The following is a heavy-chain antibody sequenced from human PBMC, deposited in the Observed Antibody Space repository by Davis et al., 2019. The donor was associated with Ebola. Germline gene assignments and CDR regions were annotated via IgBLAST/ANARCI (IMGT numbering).Heavy chain of an antibody. D-gene: IGHD2/OR15-2a*01. CDR3: AIRNTAYYFGMDV. CDR2: MNPNSGNT. Sequence: ASVKVSCKASGYTFTSYDINWVRQAPGQGLEWMGWMNPNSGNTGYAQKFQGRVTITRNTSISTAYMEMSSLRSEDTAVYYCAIRNTAYYFGMDVWGQGTTVTVSS. V-gene: IGHV1-8*03. J-gene: IGHJ6*02. CDR1: GYTFTSYD.